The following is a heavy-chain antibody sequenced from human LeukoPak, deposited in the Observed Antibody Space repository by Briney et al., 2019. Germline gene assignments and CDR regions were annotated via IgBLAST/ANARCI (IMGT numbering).Heavy chain of an antibody. CDR3: VREGNELLSKNFDF. D-gene: IGHD1-7*01. J-gene: IGHJ4*02. V-gene: IGHV1-2*02. Sequence: ASVKVSFKASGFTFTGYYIHWVRRAPGQGLEWMGYINPHSGGTSTPQNFQGRVTMTTDTSISAAYMELSSLISDDTAIYYCVREGNELLSKNFDFWGQGTLVTVSS. CDR1: GFTFTGYY. CDR2: INPHSGGT.